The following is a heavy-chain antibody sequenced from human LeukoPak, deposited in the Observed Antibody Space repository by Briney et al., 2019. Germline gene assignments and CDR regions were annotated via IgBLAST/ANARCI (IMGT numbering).Heavy chain of an antibody. J-gene: IGHJ3*02. V-gene: IGHV4-61*02. D-gene: IGHD3-22*01. CDR3: ARGPYSYDSSGAFDI. CDR2: ISGSGST. Sequence: PSETLSLTCTVSGDSISSGDYYGSWIRQPAGKGLEWIGRISGSGSTNYNPSLKSRVTISVDTSKNQFSLKLSSVTAADTAVYFCARGPYSYDSSGAFDIWGQGTMVTVSS. CDR1: GDSISSGDYY.